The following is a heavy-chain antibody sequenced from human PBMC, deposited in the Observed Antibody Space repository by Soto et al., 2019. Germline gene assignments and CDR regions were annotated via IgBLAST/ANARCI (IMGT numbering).Heavy chain of an antibody. Sequence: VQLVESGGGVVQPGRSLRLSCAASGFTFSDFAMHCVRQAPGKGLKWVAVVSHDGRNTHYADSVKGRFTISRDSSKNTVSLEMTSLRAEDTAVYYCAKGGRQWLVTSDFNYWGQGALVTVSS. CDR3: AKGGRQWLVTSDFNY. J-gene: IGHJ4*02. V-gene: IGHV3-30*18. CDR1: GFTFSDFA. D-gene: IGHD6-19*01. CDR2: VSHDGRNT.